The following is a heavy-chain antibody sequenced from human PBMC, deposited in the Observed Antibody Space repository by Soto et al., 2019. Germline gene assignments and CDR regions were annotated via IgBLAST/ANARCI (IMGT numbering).Heavy chain of an antibody. Sequence: SETLSLTCTVSGGSISSYYWSWIRQPPGKGLEWIGYIYYSGSTNYNPSLKSRVTISVDTSKNQFSLKLSSVTAADTAVYYCARHGLGYCSSTSCYSKLSDYYYGMDVWGQGTKVTVSS. CDR1: GGSISSYY. CDR3: ARHGLGYCSSTSCYSKLSDYYYGMDV. V-gene: IGHV4-59*08. J-gene: IGHJ6*02. CDR2: IYYSGST. D-gene: IGHD2-2*01.